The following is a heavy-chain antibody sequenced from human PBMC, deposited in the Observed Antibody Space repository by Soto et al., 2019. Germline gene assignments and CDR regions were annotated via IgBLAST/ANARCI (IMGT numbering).Heavy chain of an antibody. J-gene: IGHJ5*02. V-gene: IGHV3-33*01. CDR3: ARDDSGKVVAATLRASPAPGFTWFDP. D-gene: IGHD2-15*01. CDR1: GFTFSSYG. CDR2: IWYDGSNK. Sequence: QVQLVESGGGVVQPGRSLRLSCAASGFTFSSYGMHWVRQAPGKGLEWVAVIWYDGSNKYYADSVKGRFTISRDNSKNTLYLQMNSLRAEDTAVYYCARDDSGKVVAATLRASPAPGFTWFDPWGQGTLVTVSS.